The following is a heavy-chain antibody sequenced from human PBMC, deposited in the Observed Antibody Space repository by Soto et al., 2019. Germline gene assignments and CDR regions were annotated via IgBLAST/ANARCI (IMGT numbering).Heavy chain of an antibody. J-gene: IGHJ5*02. CDR1: GFTFSSYA. Sequence: EVQLLESGGGLVQPGGSLRLSCAASGFTFSSYAMSWVRQAPGKGLEWVSAISGSGGSTYAAAFLKGRVTISSNNSKNNLYQTMNSLRAEDRAVYYCANPSRGRITVSYGGNGFDPWGQGTLVTVSS. D-gene: IGHD6-19*01. CDR3: ANPSRGRITVSYGGNGFDP. V-gene: IGHV3-23*01. CDR2: ISGSGGST.